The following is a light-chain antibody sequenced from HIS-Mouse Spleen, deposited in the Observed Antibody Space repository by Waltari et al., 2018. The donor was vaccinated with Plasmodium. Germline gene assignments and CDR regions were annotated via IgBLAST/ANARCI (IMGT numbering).Light chain of an antibody. CDR3: QQYNNWSFT. Sequence: EIVMTQSPATLSVSPGERATLSCRASQSVSSNLAWYQQKPGQAHRLLIYGASTRATGTPARCSGSGCGKEFTLTISSLQSEDFAVYYCQQYNNWSFTFGPGTKVDIK. CDR2: GAS. V-gene: IGKV3-15*01. CDR1: QSVSSN. J-gene: IGKJ3*01.